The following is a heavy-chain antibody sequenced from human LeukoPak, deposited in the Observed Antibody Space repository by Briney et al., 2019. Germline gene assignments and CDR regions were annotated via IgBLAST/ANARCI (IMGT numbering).Heavy chain of an antibody. CDR3: AKDRGGSGWYFDY. V-gene: IGHV3-23*01. CDR1: EFTFSTYA. J-gene: IGHJ4*02. CDR2: ISSSGSRT. Sequence: GGSLRLSCAASEFTFSTYAMSWVRQTPEKGLEWVSTISSSGSRTYYVDSVKGRFTVSRDNSNNTVYLRMNSLRAEDTAVYYCAKDRGGSGWYFDYWGQGTLVTVSS. D-gene: IGHD6-19*01.